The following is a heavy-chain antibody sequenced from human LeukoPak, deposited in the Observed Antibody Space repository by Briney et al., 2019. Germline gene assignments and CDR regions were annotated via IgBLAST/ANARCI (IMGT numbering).Heavy chain of an antibody. CDR2: IIPIFGTA. D-gene: IGHD2-2*02. Sequence: SVKVSCKASGGTFSSYAISWVRQVPGQGLEWMGGIIPIFGTANYAQKFQGRVTITTDESTSTASMELSSLRSEDTAVYYCAREVVVVPVAITPPLFDAFDIWGQGTMVTVFS. V-gene: IGHV1-69*05. J-gene: IGHJ3*02. CDR3: AREVVVVPVAITPPLFDAFDI. CDR1: GGTFSSYA.